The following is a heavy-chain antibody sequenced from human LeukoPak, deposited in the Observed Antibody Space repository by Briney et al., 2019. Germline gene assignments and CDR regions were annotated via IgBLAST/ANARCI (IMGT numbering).Heavy chain of an antibody. V-gene: IGHV3-73*01. D-gene: IGHD4-17*01. CDR3: TRRGQIFGTVTTSFDY. J-gene: IGHJ4*02. CDR2: IRSKANTYAT. Sequence: GGSLRLSCAASGFSFSGAEMHWVRQASGKGLEWVGRIRSKANTYATAYAASVKGRFTISRDDSKSTAYLQMNSLKTEDTAVYYCTRRGQIFGTVTTSFDYWGQGTLVIVSS. CDR1: GFSFSGAE.